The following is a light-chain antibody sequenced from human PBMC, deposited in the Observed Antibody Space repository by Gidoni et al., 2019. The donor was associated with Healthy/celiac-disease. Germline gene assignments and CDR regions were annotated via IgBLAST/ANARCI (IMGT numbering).Light chain of an antibody. Sequence: DIQMTQSPSSLSASVGDRVTITCRASQSISSCLNWYQQKPGEAPTLLIYAASSLQSGVPSRFSGSGSRTDFTLTISSLQPDDFATYYCQQSYGTPLAFGRGTKVEIK. V-gene: IGKV1-39*01. CDR3: QQSYGTPLA. CDR2: AAS. J-gene: IGKJ4*01. CDR1: QSISSC.